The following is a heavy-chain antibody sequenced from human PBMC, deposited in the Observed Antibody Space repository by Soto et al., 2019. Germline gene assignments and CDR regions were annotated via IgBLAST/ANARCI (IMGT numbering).Heavy chain of an antibody. Sequence: ASVKVSCKASGYTFTSYDINWVRQATGQGLERMGWMNPNSGNTGYAQKFQGRVTMTRNTSISTAYMELSSLRSEDTAVYYCARAVNYDFWSGLGSNWFDPWGQGTLVTVSS. CDR2: MNPNSGNT. V-gene: IGHV1-8*01. D-gene: IGHD3-3*01. CDR1: GYTFTSYD. J-gene: IGHJ5*02. CDR3: ARAVNYDFWSGLGSNWFDP.